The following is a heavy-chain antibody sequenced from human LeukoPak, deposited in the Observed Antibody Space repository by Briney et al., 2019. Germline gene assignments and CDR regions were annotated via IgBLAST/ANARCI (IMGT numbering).Heavy chain of an antibody. CDR2: ISYDGSNK. V-gene: IGHV3-30*18. J-gene: IGHJ4*02. Sequence: GRSLRLSCAASGFTFSSYGMHWVRQAPGKGLEWVAVISYDGSNKYYADSVKGRFTISRDNSKNTLYLQMNSPRAEDTAVYYCAKEDYWGQGTLVTVSS. CDR3: AKEDY. CDR1: GFTFSSYG.